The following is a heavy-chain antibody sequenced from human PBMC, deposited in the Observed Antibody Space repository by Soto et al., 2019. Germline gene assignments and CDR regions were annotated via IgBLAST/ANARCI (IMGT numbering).Heavy chain of an antibody. D-gene: IGHD2-15*01. CDR3: ASRYCSGGSCYSGLDY. J-gene: IGHJ4*02. Sequence: SVKVSCKASGYTFTSYYMHWVRQAPGQGLEWMGRIIPILGIANYAQKFQGRVTITADKSTSTAYMELSSLRSEDTAVYYCASRYCSGGSCYSGLDYWGQGTLVTVPQ. CDR2: IIPILGIA. V-gene: IGHV1-69*02. CDR1: GYTFTSYY.